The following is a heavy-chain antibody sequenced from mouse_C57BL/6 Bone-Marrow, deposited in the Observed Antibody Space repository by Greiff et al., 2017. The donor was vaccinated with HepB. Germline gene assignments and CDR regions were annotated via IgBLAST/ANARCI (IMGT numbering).Heavy chain of an antibody. CDR1: GYTFTDYY. D-gene: IGHD2-9*01. J-gene: IGHJ3*01. Sequence: VQLQQSGPELVKPGASVKISCKASGYTFTDYYMNWVKQSHGKSLEWIGDINPNNGGTSYNQKFKGKATLTVDKSSSTAYMELRSLTSEDSAVYYCARPTMVTPGFAYWGQGTLVTVSA. CDR2: INPNNGGT. CDR3: ARPTMVTPGFAY. V-gene: IGHV1-26*01.